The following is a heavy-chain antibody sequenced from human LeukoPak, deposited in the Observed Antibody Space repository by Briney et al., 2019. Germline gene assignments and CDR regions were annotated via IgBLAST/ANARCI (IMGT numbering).Heavy chain of an antibody. CDR1: GGSISSGGYY. Sequence: PSETLSLTCTVSGGSISSGGYYWSWIRQHPGKGLEWIGYIHNSGSTYYNPSLKSPVSISVDTSKSHFSLRLSSVTAADTAVYYCARQAKGIAARAYYYGMDVWGQGTTVTVSS. D-gene: IGHD6-6*01. CDR2: IHNSGST. CDR3: ARQAKGIAARAYYYGMDV. V-gene: IGHV4-31*01. J-gene: IGHJ6*02.